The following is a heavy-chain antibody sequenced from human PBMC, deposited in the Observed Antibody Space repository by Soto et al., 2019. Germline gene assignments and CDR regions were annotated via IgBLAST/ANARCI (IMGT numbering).Heavy chain of an antibody. CDR3: ANISAARGDGIDC. J-gene: IGHJ6*02. CDR2: IDWDDDK. V-gene: IGHV2-5*02. CDR1: GFSLSTSGVG. Sequence: QITLKESGPTLVKPTQTLTLTCTFSGFSLSTSGVGVGWISQPPGKALEWLELIDWDDDKPYSPSLKSSLTIPKDTSKNEVVLTMTHMDPVDTAKYYGANISAARGDGIDCWGQGTTVTVSS. D-gene: IGHD6-6*01.